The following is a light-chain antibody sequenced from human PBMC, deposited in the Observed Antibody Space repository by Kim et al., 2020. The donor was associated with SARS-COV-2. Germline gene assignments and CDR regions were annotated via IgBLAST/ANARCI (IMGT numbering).Light chain of an antibody. CDR2: YDS. J-gene: IGLJ3*02. CDR1: NIGTQS. V-gene: IGLV3-21*01. CDR3: QLWDNDSDHWV. Sequence: APGKTARLTCGGNNIGTQSVNWYQQTPGQAPVVVIFYDSNRPSGIPERISGSNSGDTATLTISGVEAGDEADYYCQLWDNDSDHWVFGGGTQLTVL.